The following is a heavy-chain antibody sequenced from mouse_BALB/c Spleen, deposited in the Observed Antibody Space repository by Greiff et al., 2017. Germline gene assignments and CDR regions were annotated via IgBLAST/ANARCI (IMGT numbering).Heavy chain of an antibody. CDR1: GFTFSSYG. J-gene: IGHJ2*01. CDR3: AREDRYDFDY. V-gene: IGHV5-6*01. Sequence: EVMLVESGGDLVKPGGSLKLSCAASGFTFSSYGMSWVRQTPDKRLEWVATISSGGSYTYYPDSVKGRFTISRDNAKNTLYLQMSSLKSEDTAMYYCAREDRYDFDYWGQGTTLTVAS. D-gene: IGHD2-14*01. CDR2: ISSGGSYT.